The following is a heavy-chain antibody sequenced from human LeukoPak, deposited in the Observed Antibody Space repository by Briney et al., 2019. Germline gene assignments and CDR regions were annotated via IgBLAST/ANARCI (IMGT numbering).Heavy chain of an antibody. V-gene: IGHV4-39*01. CDR2: IYYSGST. J-gene: IGHJ4*02. D-gene: IGHD6-13*01. Sequence: SETLSLTCTVSGGSISSSSYYWGWIRQPPGKGLEWIGSIYYSGSTYYNPSLKSRVTTSVDTSKNQLSLKLSSVTAADTAVYYCARLGIAAGDYWGQGTLVTVYS. CDR3: ARLGIAAGDY. CDR1: GGSISSSSYY.